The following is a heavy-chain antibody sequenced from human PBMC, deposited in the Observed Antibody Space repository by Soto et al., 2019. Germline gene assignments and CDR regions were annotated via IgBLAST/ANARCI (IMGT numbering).Heavy chain of an antibody. CDR2: ISAYNGNT. CDR1: GYTFTSYG. V-gene: IGHV1-18*01. Sequence: ASVKVSCKASGYTFTSYGISWVRQAPGQGLEWMGWISAYNGNTNYAQKLQGRVTMTTDTSTSTAYMELRSLRSDDTAVYYCAREGQQLVPHYYCYGMDVWGQGTTVTVSS. D-gene: IGHD6-13*01. CDR3: AREGQQLVPHYYCYGMDV. J-gene: IGHJ6*02.